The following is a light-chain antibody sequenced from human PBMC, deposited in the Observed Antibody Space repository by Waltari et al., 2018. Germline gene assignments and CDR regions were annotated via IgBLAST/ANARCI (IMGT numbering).Light chain of an antibody. CDR1: QSVSRS. Sequence: EIVLTQSPGTLSLSPGERATLSCRASQSVSRSLAWYQQKPGQAPRLLIYGASSRATGVPDRFSGSGSGTDFSLTISRLGPEDFAVYDCQHYVRLPVSFGQGTKVEIK. J-gene: IGKJ1*01. CDR2: GAS. V-gene: IGKV3-20*01. CDR3: QHYVRLPVS.